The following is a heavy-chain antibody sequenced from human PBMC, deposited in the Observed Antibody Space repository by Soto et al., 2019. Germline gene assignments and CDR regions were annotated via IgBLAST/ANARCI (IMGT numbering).Heavy chain of an antibody. CDR1: GLTVNNAW. CDR2: IKSKSDGGTT. J-gene: IGHJ6*02. Sequence: EVQLVESGGGLVKPGGSLRVSCAVSGLTVNNAWLNWVRQAPGKGLEWVGRIKSKSDGGTTDYTAPVEGRFTISRNESGNTVYLQMGALKIEDTAVYYCATDQLVSGSYYYYGMDVWGQGTTVTVS. V-gene: IGHV3-15*07. D-gene: IGHD3-10*01. CDR3: ATDQLVSGSYYYYGMDV.